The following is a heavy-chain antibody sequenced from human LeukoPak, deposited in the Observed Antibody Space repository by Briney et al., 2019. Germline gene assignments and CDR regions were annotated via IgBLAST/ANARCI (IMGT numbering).Heavy chain of an antibody. D-gene: IGHD1-26*01. CDR2: ISSSSSYI. CDR3: ARDSNEWELFRDY. J-gene: IGHJ4*02. CDR1: GFTLSSYS. Sequence: GGSLRLSCAASGFTLSSYSMNWVRQAPGKGLEWVSSISSSSSYIYYADSVKGRFTISRDNAKNPLYVQMNSLRAEDTAVYYCARDSNEWELFRDYWGQGTLVTVSS. V-gene: IGHV3-21*06.